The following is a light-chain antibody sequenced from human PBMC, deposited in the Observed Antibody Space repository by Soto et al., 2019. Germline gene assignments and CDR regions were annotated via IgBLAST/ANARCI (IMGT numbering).Light chain of an antibody. CDR1: QAISSW. CDR3: VQANSFPWGT. CDR2: AAS. Sequence: DIQMTQSPSFVSASVGDRVTITCRASQAISSWLAWYQQKPGKAPKLLSYAASSLQSGVPSRFSGSGSGTDFTLTISSLQPEDFGTYYCVQANSFPWGTFGPGTKVDV. V-gene: IGKV1-12*02. J-gene: IGKJ3*01.